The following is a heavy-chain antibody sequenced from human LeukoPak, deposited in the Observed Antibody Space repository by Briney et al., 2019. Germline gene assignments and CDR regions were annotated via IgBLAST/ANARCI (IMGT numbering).Heavy chain of an antibody. CDR3: ARGGSGDYDFWSGYYPYYYYGMDV. V-gene: IGHV3-11*01. CDR2: ISSSGSTI. D-gene: IGHD3-3*01. Sequence: GGSLRLSCAASGFTFSDYYMSWIRQAPGKGLEWVSYISSSGSTIYYADSVKGRFTISRDNAKNSLYLQMNRLRAEDTAVYYCARGGSGDYDFWSGYYPYYYYGMDVWGQGTTVTVSS. J-gene: IGHJ6*02. CDR1: GFTFSDYY.